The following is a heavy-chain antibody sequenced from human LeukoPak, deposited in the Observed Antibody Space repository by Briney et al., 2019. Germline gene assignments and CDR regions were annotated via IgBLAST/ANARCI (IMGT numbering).Heavy chain of an antibody. CDR3: ARDTSMRSNDY. J-gene: IGHJ4*02. V-gene: IGHV3-7*03. Sequence: PGGSLRLSCAASGFTFSGHWMSWVRQALGKGLEWVANIKQDGSEAYYVDSVKGRFTISRDNSKNTLYLQMNSLGDEDTAKYYCARDTSMRSNDYWGQGILVTVSS. D-gene: IGHD2/OR15-2a*01. CDR2: IKQDGSEA. CDR1: GFTFSGHW.